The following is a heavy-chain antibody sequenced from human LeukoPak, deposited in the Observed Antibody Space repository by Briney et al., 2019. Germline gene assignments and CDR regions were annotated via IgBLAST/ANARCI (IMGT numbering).Heavy chain of an antibody. CDR2: ISYDGSNK. CDR1: GFGFSTYG. V-gene: IGHV3-30*03. J-gene: IGHJ4*02. D-gene: IGHD3-22*01. Sequence: GGSLRLSCAASGFGFSTYGRHWVRQAPGKGLEWVAMISYDGSNKYYADSVKGRFTISRDNSKNTLYLQMNSLRAEDTAVYYCARPQSSSGYYWPFDDWGQGTLVTVSS. CDR3: ARPQSSSGYYWPFDD.